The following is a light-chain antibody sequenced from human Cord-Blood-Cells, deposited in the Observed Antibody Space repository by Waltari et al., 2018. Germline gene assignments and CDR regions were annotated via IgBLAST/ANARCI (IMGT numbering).Light chain of an antibody. CDR2: DVS. J-gene: IGLJ3*02. CDR1: ISHLCGYNH. V-gene: IGLV2-14*01. CDR3: SSYTSSSTWV. Sequence: SALTQPPSVSGSPGHSITIPCTVTISHLCGYNHVPWYQQHPGKDPKFMIYDVSKRPSGVSNRFSGSKSGNTASLTISGLQAEDEADYYCSSYTSSSTWVFGGGTKLTVL.